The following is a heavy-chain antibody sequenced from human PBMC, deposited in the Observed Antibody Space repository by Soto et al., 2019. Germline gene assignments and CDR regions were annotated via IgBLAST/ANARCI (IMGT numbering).Heavy chain of an antibody. Sequence: GGSLRLSCAASGFTFSSYGMHWVRQAPGKGLEWVAVISYDGSNKYYADSVKGRFTISRDNSKNTLYLQMNSLRAEDTAVYYCAKDRGYCSGGSCYSAEPLRYYFDYWGQGTLVTVSS. CDR1: GFTFSSYG. CDR3: AKDRGYCSGGSCYSAEPLRYYFDY. V-gene: IGHV3-30*18. CDR2: ISYDGSNK. D-gene: IGHD2-15*01. J-gene: IGHJ4*02.